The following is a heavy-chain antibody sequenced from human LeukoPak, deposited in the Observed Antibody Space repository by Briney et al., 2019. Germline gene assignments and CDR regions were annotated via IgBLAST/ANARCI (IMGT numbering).Heavy chain of an antibody. CDR3: VLGHYGGLFDN. CDR2: VSNDETNK. CDR1: GFTFTRYD. Sequence: GKSLRLSCAASGFTFTRYDMHWVRQAPGKGLEWVAVVSNDETNKDYGNSVKGRFTIARDNSKNTLYLQMNSLRVEDTAVYYCVLGHYGGLFDNWGQEALVTV. J-gene: IGHJ4*02. D-gene: IGHD4-23*01. V-gene: IGHV3-30*04.